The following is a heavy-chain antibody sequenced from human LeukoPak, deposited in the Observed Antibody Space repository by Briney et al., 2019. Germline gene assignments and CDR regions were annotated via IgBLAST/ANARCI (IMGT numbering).Heavy chain of an antibody. CDR3: ARGNSYGRTYYFDY. J-gene: IGHJ4*02. D-gene: IGHD5-18*01. CDR2: IYYSGST. CDR1: GGSISSYY. V-gene: IGHV4-59*01. Sequence: SGTLSLTCTVSGGSISSYYWSWIRQPPGKGLEWIGYIYYSGSTNYNPSLKSRVTISVDTSKNQFSLKLSSVTAADTAVYYCARGNSYGRTYYFDYWGQGTLVTVSS.